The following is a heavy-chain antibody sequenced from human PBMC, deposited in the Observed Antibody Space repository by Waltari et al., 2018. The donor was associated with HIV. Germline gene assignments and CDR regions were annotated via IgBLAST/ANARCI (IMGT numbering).Heavy chain of an antibody. CDR2: IYYSGST. J-gene: IGHJ4*02. D-gene: IGHD5-18*01. V-gene: IGHV4-39*01. CDR1: GGSISRSSYF. Sequence: QLQLQESGPGLVKPSETLSLTCTVSGGSISRSSYFWGWLRQPPGKGLDWIGSIYYSGSTYYNPSLKSRVTISGDTPKNQFSLILSSVTAADTAVYYCARRHVDTALVRWGLDDWGQGTLVTVSS. CDR3: ARRHVDTALVRWGLDD.